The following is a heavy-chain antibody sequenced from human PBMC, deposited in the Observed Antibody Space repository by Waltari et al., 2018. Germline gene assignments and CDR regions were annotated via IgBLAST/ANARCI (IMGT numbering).Heavy chain of an antibody. CDR3: ARDGYNPEYFDY. D-gene: IGHD5-12*01. CDR2: IYTSGST. J-gene: IGHJ4*02. Sequence: QVQLQESGPGLVQPSQTLSLTCTVSGGSISSGSYYWSWIRQPAGKGLESIGRIYTSGSTNYNPSLKSRVTISVDTSKNQFSLKLSSVTAADTAVYYCARDGYNPEYFDYWGQGTLVTVSS. V-gene: IGHV4-61*02. CDR1: GGSISSGSYY.